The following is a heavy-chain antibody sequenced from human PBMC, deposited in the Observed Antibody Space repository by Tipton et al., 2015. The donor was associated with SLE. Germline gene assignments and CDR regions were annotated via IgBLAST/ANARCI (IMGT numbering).Heavy chain of an antibody. CDR1: GGSISNSNYY. CDR2: IYYSGST. Sequence: TLSLTCTVSGGSISNSNYYWNWIRQPPGKGLEWIGAIYYSGSTYYNPSLKSRVTISVDTSKNQFSLKLSSVTAADTAVYYCASRGQSNWPPPHAFDIWGQGTMVTVSS. D-gene: IGHD3-10*01. CDR3: ASRGQSNWPPPHAFDI. J-gene: IGHJ3*02. V-gene: IGHV4-39*07.